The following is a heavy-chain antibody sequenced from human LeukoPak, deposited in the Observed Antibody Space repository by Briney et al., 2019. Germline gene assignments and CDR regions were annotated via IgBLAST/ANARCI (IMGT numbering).Heavy chain of an antibody. J-gene: IGHJ4*02. V-gene: IGHV1-2*02. CDR1: GYTFTGYD. CDR3: VAPAGSGYPERGAFGY. CDR2: INPNSGGT. Sequence: ASVKVSCKASGYTFTGYDMHWVRQAPGQGLEWMGWINPNSGGTNYAQKFQGRVTMTRDTSISTAYMELSRLRSDDTAVYYCVAPAGSGYPERGAFGYWGQGTLVTVSS. D-gene: IGHD5-12*01.